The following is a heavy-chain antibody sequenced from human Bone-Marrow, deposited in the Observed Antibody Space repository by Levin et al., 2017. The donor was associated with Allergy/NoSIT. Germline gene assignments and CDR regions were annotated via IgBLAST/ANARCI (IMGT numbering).Heavy chain of an antibody. CDR2: ITRSSDVM. J-gene: IGHJ4*02. CDR3: ARYRGSSGYYFAY. V-gene: IGHV3-48*01. CDR1: GFTFSSYP. D-gene: IGHD3-22*01. Sequence: GESLKISCAASGFTFSSYPMNWVRQAPGKGLEWISYITRSSDVMYYADSVKGRFTISRDNAKNSLYLQMNSLRAEDTAMYYCARYRGSSGYYFAYWGQGTLVTVSS.